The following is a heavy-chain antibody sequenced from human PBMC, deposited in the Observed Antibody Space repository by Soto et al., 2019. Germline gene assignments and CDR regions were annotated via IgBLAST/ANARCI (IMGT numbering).Heavy chain of an antibody. CDR3: ERAWWQQLKLAYFDF. D-gene: IGHD6-13*01. CDR1: GFNFKIYG. CDR2: IWYDGRNN. V-gene: IGHV3-33*01. Sequence: QVQLVESGGGVVQPGRSLRISCAASGFNFKIYGMHWVRQAPGKGLEWVAVIWYDGRNNQYVDSVQCRFTISRDNSNNMLKLPMTSLRVEDTTVYYCERAWWQQLKLAYFDFSSQGTLVTVSS. J-gene: IGHJ4*02.